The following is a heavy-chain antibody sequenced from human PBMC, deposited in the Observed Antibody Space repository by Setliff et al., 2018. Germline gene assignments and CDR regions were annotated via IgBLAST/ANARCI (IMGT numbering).Heavy chain of an antibody. CDR3: ARDSYSSSWPDY. D-gene: IGHD6-13*01. Sequence: GGSLRLSCAASGFTFSSYSMNWVRQAPGKGLEWVSSISSSSSYIYYADSVKGRFTISRDNAKNSLYLQMNSLRAEDTALYYCARDSYSSSWPDYWGQGTRVTVSS. J-gene: IGHJ4*02. CDR1: GFTFSSYS. CDR2: ISSSSSYI. V-gene: IGHV3-21*01.